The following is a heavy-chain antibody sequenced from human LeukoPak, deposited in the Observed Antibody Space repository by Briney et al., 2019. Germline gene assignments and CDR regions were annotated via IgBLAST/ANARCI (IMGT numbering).Heavy chain of an antibody. CDR2: IWYDGSNK. J-gene: IGHJ4*02. Sequence: GGSLRLSCAASGFTFSSYGMHWVRQAPGKGLEWVAVIWYDGSNKYYADSVKGRFTISRDNSKNTLYLQMNSLRAEDTAVYYCARDGEVGRGIVVVVAHPPDYWGQGTLVTVSS. CDR3: ARDGEVGRGIVVVVAHPPDY. CDR1: GFTFSSYG. V-gene: IGHV3-33*01. D-gene: IGHD2-15*01.